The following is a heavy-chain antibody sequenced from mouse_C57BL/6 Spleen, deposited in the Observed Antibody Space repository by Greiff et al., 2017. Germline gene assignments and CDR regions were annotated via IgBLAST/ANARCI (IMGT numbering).Heavy chain of an antibody. CDR2: IYPGNSDT. D-gene: IGHD1-1*01. J-gene: IGHJ4*01. V-gene: IGHV1-5*01. Sequence: VQLKQSGTVLARPGASVKMSCKTSGYTFTSYWMHWVKQRPGQGLEWIGAIYPGNSDTSYNQKFKGKAKLTAVTSASTAYMGLSSLTNEDSAVYYCTRSHYYGSSPYAMDYWGQGTSVTVSS. CDR3: TRSHYYGSSPYAMDY. CDR1: GYTFTSYW.